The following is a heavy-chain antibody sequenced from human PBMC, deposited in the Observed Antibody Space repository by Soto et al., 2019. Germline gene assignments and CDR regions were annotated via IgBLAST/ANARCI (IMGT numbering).Heavy chain of an antibody. J-gene: IGHJ5*02. CDR2: IYYNENT. D-gene: IGHD3-10*01. V-gene: IGHV4-39*01. CDR1: GASISSFTDY. CDR3: ARRERYYGSPGWFDP. Sequence: PXETLSLTCSVSGASISSFTDYWGWIRQPPGKGLEWIGTIYYNENTYYNPSLKSRVTITVDTAKNQFSLNLRSVTAADTAMYFCARRERYYGSPGWFDPWGPGTLVTVSS.